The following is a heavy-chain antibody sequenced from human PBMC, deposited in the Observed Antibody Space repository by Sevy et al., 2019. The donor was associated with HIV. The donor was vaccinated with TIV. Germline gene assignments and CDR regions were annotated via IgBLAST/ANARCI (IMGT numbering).Heavy chain of an antibody. CDR1: GGTFSGYY. V-gene: IGHV4-34*01. D-gene: IGHD6-19*01. CDR2: INHSGST. Sequence: SETLSLTCAVYGGTFSGYYWSWIRQPPGKGLEWIGEINHSGSTNYNPSLKSRVTISVDTSQNQFSLKLNSVTAADTAVYYCARYRVAGNFDYWGQRTLVTVSS. J-gene: IGHJ4*02. CDR3: ARYRVAGNFDY.